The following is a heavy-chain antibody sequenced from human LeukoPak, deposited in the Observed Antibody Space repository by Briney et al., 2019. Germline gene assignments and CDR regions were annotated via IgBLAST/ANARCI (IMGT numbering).Heavy chain of an antibody. D-gene: IGHD4-23*01. Sequence: ASMKVSCKASGYTFTSYYMHWVRQAPGQGLEWMGIINPSGGSTSYAQKFQGRVTMTRDTSTSTVYMELSSLRSEDTAVYYCARAIGYGGNSNAFDIWGQGTMVTVSS. V-gene: IGHV1-46*01. J-gene: IGHJ3*02. CDR2: INPSGGST. CDR1: GYTFTSYY. CDR3: ARAIGYGGNSNAFDI.